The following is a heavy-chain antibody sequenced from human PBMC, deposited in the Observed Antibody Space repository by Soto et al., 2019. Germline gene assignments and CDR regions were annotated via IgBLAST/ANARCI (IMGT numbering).Heavy chain of an antibody. CDR3: AKNQGVELVPLATVDWFDP. CDR2: ISGSGSKK. CDR1: GFIFENFG. D-gene: IGHD1-26*01. J-gene: IGHJ5*02. V-gene: IGHV3-23*01. Sequence: GGSLRLSCAASGFIFENFGMSWVRQAPGKGLEWISSISGSGSKKYYADSVKGRFTISRDNSKSTVYLELNNLSAEDTAVYHCAKNQGVELVPLATVDWFDPWGQGSVVTVSS.